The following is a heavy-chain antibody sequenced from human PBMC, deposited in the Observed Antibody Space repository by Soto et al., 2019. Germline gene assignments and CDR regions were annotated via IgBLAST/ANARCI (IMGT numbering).Heavy chain of an antibody. D-gene: IGHD3-22*01. V-gene: IGHV4-34*01. J-gene: IGHJ3*02. CDR3: ARGRAYYYDSSGYYKRPRAFDI. CDR2: INHSGST. Sequence: SETLSLTCAVYGGSFSGYYWSWIRQPPGKGLEWIGEINHSGSTNYNPSLKSRVTISVDTSKNQFSLKLSSVTAADTAVYYCARGRAYYYDSSGYYKRPRAFDIWGQGTMVTVSS. CDR1: GGSFSGYY.